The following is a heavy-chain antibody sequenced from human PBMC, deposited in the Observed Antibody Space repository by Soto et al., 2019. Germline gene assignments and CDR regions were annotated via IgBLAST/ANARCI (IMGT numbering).Heavy chain of an antibody. V-gene: IGHV3-23*01. CDR3: AKDRLAGKFDY. CDR1: GFTFNNYA. J-gene: IGHJ4*02. Sequence: GGSLRLSCAASGFTFNNYAMNWVRQAPGKGLEWVATISGTGGSTYYADSVKGRFTISRDNSKNTLYLQMNSLRVEDTAVYYCAKDRLAGKFDYWGQGIQVTVSS. CDR2: ISGTGGST.